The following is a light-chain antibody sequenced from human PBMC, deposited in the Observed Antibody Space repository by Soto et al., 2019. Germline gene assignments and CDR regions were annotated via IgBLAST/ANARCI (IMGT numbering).Light chain of an antibody. CDR1: QTIIGY. CDR2: AAS. J-gene: IGKJ1*01. V-gene: IGKV1-39*01. Sequence: DTQLTQSPSSLSASTGDSVTITCRASQTIIGYLTWYQQKPGKAPRLLINAASNLQSGVPSRFRGSGSETDFTLTITSLQPEDFATYYCQQSYTTSRTFGQGTKVDIK. CDR3: QQSYTTSRT.